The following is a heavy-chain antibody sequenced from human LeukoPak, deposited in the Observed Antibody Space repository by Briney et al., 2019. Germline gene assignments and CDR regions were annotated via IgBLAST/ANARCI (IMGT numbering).Heavy chain of an antibody. Sequence: GGSLRLSCAASGFTFSRTGIHWVRQAPGMGLKWVSYISSTSSTIYYADSVKGRFTISRDNAKNSLYLQMSIMRDEDTAIYYCARYVDSSMDLDYWGQGTLVTVSS. J-gene: IGHJ4*02. D-gene: IGHD5-18*01. CDR3: ARYVDSSMDLDY. CDR2: ISSTSSTI. CDR1: GFTFSRTG. V-gene: IGHV3-48*02.